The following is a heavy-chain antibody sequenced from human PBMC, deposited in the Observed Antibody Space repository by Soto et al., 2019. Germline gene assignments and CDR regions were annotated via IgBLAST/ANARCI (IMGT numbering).Heavy chain of an antibody. D-gene: IGHD4-17*01. CDR3: AKDMRPDGVWDIDF. V-gene: IGHV4-61*08. Sequence: SETLSLTCSVSGGSVRSDDYYWSWMRQTPGRGLEWIGHIHYSGSTEYNPSLKSRVTISVDTSQNQFSLRLDSVTAADTAIYYCAKDMRPDGVWDIDFWGQGTLVTVSS. J-gene: IGHJ4*02. CDR1: GGSVRSDDYY. CDR2: IHYSGST.